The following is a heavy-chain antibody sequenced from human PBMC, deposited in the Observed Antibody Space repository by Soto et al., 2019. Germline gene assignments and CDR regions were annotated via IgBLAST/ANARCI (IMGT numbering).Heavy chain of an antibody. CDR3: AINRLYDSTGYHRDGFDI. CDR1: GFTFSGYT. V-gene: IGHV3-23*01. D-gene: IGHD3-22*01. J-gene: IGHJ3*02. Sequence: GGSLRLSCAASGFTFSGYTMNWVHQSPGKGLEWLSGVSGSGASKYYADSVKGRFTISRDNSNNTLFLQMNSMRAEDTAVYYCAINRLYDSTGYHRDGFDIWGQGTMVT. CDR2: VSGSGASK.